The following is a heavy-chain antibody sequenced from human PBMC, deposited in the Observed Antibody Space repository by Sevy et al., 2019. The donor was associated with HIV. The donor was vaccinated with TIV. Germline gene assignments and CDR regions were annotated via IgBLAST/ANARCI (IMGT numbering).Heavy chain of an antibody. D-gene: IGHD3-9*01. CDR1: GFTFSSAW. CDR2: IQSKTDGGTT. Sequence: GGSLRLSCAASGFTFSSAWMSWVRQAPGKGLEWVGRIQSKTDGGTTDYAASVKGRFTISRDDSVNTLYLKMNSLTTDETAVYYCTTDTSTGYFDWLLDFDYWGQGTLVTVSS. CDR3: TTDTSTGYFDWLLDFDY. J-gene: IGHJ4*02. V-gene: IGHV3-15*01.